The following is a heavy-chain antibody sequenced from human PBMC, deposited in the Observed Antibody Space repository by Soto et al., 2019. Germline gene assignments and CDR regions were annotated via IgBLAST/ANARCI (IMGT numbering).Heavy chain of an antibody. V-gene: IGHV2-5*02. J-gene: IGHJ4*02. CDR1: GFSLNTSGVG. CDR3: AHRDRESGGLFEY. D-gene: IGHD3-10*01. CDR2: IYGDDDQ. Sequence: QITLKESGPTLVKPTQTLTLTCTFSGFSLNTSGVGVGWIRQPPGKALEWLSVIYGDDDQRSSPSLRSRLTIAKVTARNQVVLTMTNMDPVDTATYYCAHRDRESGGLFEYWGQGTLVTVSS.